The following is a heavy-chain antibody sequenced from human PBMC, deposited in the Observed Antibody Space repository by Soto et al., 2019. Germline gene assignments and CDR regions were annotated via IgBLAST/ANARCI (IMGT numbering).Heavy chain of an antibody. J-gene: IGHJ5*02. Sequence: QVQLVQSGAEVKKPGASVKVSYKASGYTFTSYGISWVRQAPGQGLEWMGWISAYNGNTNYAQKLQGRVTMTTDTSTSTAYMELRSLRSDDTAVYYCARYRPIAVAGTGWFDPWGQGTLVTVSS. CDR1: GYTFTSYG. CDR2: ISAYNGNT. CDR3: ARYRPIAVAGTGWFDP. D-gene: IGHD6-19*01. V-gene: IGHV1-18*01.